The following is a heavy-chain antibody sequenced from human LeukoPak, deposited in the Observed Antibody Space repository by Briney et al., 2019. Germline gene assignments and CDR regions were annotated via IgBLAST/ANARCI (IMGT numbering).Heavy chain of an antibody. Sequence: PGGSLRLSCAASGFTFSNYDMHWVRQGTGKGLEWVSAIGTAGDTYYPGSVKGRFTISRENAKNSLYLQMNSLRAGDTAVYYCARDGRRRAFDIWGQGTMVTVSS. CDR1: GFTFSNYD. CDR2: IGTAGDT. J-gene: IGHJ3*02. D-gene: IGHD3/OR15-3a*01. V-gene: IGHV3-13*01. CDR3: ARDGRRRAFDI.